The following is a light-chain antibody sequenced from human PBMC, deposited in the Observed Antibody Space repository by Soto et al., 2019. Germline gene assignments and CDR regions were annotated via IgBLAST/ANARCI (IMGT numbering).Light chain of an antibody. CDR2: VDSDGSH. V-gene: IGLV4-69*01. J-gene: IGLJ3*02. CDR3: QTWGTGTWV. Sequence: QLVVTQSPSASVSLGASVRLTCTLSSGHSSYAIAWHQQQPEKGPRYLMKVDSDGSHIKGDGIPDRFSGSSSGAERYLTISSLQSEDEADYYCQTWGTGTWVFGGGTKLTVL. CDR1: SGHSSYA.